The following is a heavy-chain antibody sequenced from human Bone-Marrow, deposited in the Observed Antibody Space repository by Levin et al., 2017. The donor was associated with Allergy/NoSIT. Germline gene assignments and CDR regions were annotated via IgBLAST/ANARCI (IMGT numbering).Heavy chain of an antibody. CDR1: GFTFSDYY. D-gene: IGHD3-9*01. Sequence: SCAASGFTFSDYYMSWIRQAPGKGLEWVSYISSSSSYTNYADSVKGRFTISRDNAKNSLYLQMNSLRAEDTAVYYCARGGDYDILTGRSNWFDPWGQGTLVTVSS. V-gene: IGHV3-11*06. J-gene: IGHJ5*02. CDR2: ISSSSSYT. CDR3: ARGGDYDILTGRSNWFDP.